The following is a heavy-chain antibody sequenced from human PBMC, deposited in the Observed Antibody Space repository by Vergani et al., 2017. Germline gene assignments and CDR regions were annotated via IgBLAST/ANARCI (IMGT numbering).Heavy chain of an antibody. D-gene: IGHD1-26*01. CDR3: ARVGVIVGATTCFDY. CDR1: GGSVSSGSYY. V-gene: IGHV4-61*01. J-gene: IGHJ4*02. CDR2: IYYSGST. Sequence: QVQLQESGPGLVKPSETLSLTCTVSGGSVSSGSYYWSWIRQPPGKGLEWIGYIYYSGSTNYNPSLKSRVTISVDTSKNQFSLKLSSVTAADTAVYYCARVGVIVGATTCFDYWGQGTLVTVSS.